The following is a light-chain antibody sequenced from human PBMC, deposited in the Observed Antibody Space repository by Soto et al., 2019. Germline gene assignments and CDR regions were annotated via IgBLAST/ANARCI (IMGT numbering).Light chain of an antibody. J-gene: IGKJ2*01. Sequence: DIQMTQSPTSLTASVEDSVTITCRASQDINTFLNWYQQKPGKAPNLLIYRASSLQSGVPSRFSGSGSGTDFTLTISRLQPEDFTFYYCQQSYGTPFTFGQGTRLEVK. V-gene: IGKV1-39*01. CDR3: QQSYGTPFT. CDR1: QDINTF. CDR2: RAS.